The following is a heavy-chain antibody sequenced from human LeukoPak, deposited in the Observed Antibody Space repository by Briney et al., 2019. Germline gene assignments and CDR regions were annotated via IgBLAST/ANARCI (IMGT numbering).Heavy chain of an antibody. V-gene: IGHV4-59*08. Sequence: SETLSLTCTVSGGSINSYYWSWIRQPPGKGLEWIGYIYYSGSTNYNPSLKSRVTISVDPSKNQFSLKLSSVTAADTAVYYCARRQVRGDFDYWGQGTLVTVSS. J-gene: IGHJ4*02. CDR3: ARRQVRGDFDY. CDR1: GGSINSYY. CDR2: IYYSGST. D-gene: IGHD3-10*01.